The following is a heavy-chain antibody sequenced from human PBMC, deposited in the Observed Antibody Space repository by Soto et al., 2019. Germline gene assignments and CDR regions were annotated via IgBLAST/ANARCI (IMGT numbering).Heavy chain of an antibody. Sequence: ASVKVSCKASGYTFTSYGISWVRQAPGQGLEWMGWISAYNGNTNYAQKLQGRVTMTTDTSMSTAYMELRSLRSDDTAVYYCARGHTITMVRGVIITLFDYWGQGTLVTVSS. J-gene: IGHJ4*02. CDR3: ARGHTITMVRGVIITLFDY. D-gene: IGHD3-10*01. V-gene: IGHV1-18*01. CDR1: GYTFTSYG. CDR2: ISAYNGNT.